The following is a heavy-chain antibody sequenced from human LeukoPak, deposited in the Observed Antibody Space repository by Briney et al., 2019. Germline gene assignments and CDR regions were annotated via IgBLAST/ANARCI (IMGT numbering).Heavy chain of an antibody. Sequence: PGGSLRLSCAASGFTFSSFWMSWDRQAPGKGLEWVANIKQDGSEKYYVDSVKGRFTISRDNAKNSLYLQMNSLRAEDTAVYYCARVKSGFWSGYMDVWGKGTTVTVSS. V-gene: IGHV3-7*01. J-gene: IGHJ6*03. CDR1: GFTFSSFW. CDR2: IKQDGSEK. CDR3: ARVKSGFWSGYMDV. D-gene: IGHD3-3*01.